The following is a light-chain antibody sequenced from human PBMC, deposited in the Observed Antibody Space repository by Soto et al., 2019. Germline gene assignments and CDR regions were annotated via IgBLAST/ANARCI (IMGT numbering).Light chain of an antibody. CDR3: AAWGDSLNTWV. J-gene: IGLJ3*02. Sequence: QAVVTQPPSASGTPGQRVTSSCSGSSSNIGSNAVSWYQHFPGTAPKVLIYSDEQRPSGVPDRFSGSKSGTSASLAISGLQAEDEADYFCAAWGDSLNTWVFGGGTKLTVL. CDR2: SDE. CDR1: SSNIGSNA. V-gene: IGLV1-44*01.